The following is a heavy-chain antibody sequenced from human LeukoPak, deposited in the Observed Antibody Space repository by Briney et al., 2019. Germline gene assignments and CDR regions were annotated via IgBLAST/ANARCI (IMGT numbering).Heavy chain of an antibody. J-gene: IGHJ4*02. CDR2: INPNIGGT. D-gene: IGHD3-3*01. CDR1: GYTFTGYY. V-gene: IGHV1-2*02. Sequence: GASVKVSCKASGYTFTGYYMHWVRQAPGQGLEWMGWINPNIGGTNYAQKFQGRVTMTRDTSISTAYMELSRLRSDDTAVYYCARVHYDFWSGQPDYWGQGTLVTVSS. CDR3: ARVHYDFWSGQPDY.